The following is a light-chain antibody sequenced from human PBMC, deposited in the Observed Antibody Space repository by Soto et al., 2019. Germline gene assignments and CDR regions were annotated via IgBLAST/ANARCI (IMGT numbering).Light chain of an antibody. V-gene: IGKV3-15*01. CDR2: GAS. CDR1: QSVSRN. J-gene: IGKJ5*01. CDR3: QQYNNWPTIT. Sequence: EIVMTQSPATLSVSPGERATLSRRASQSVSRNLAWYQQKPGQAPRLXXYGASTRANGIPARFSGSGSGTELTLTISSLQSEDFAVYDCQQYNNWPTITFGQGTRLEIK.